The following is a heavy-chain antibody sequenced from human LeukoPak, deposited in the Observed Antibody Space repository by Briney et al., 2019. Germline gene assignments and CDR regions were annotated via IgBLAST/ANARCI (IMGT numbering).Heavy chain of an antibody. J-gene: IGHJ4*02. D-gene: IGHD1-26*01. Sequence: GRCLRLSCAAARSTFSTYDMHWVRQAPSKGLEWVAVIWYDGSNQDYADSVKGRFTISRDNSKNTLCLQMNSLRAEDTAIYYCARRAGASRYFDYWGQGTLVTVSS. CDR2: IWYDGSNQ. CDR3: ARRAGASRYFDY. V-gene: IGHV3-33*01. CDR1: RSTFSTYD.